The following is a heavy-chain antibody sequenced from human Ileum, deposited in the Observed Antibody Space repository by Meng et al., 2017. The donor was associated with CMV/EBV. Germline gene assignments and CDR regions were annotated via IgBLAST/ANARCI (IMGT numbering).Heavy chain of an antibody. CDR1: GGSLPSYY. Sequence: QESGPTLVEPSDTLSLTCTVTGGSLPSYYWTWIRQPGGKGLEWIGRIHPTGTTDDNPSLRSRVSMSLDKSKNQFSLKLTSVTAADTAVYYCARAAARGVPVDLWGQGTLVTVSS. J-gene: IGHJ5*02. D-gene: IGHD3-10*01. CDR3: ARAAARGVPVDL. V-gene: IGHV4-4*07. CDR2: IHPTGTT.